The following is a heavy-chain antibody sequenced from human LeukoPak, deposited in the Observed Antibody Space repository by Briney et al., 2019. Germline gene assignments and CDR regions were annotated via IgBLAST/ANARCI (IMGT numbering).Heavy chain of an antibody. D-gene: IGHD1-7*01. J-gene: IGHJ4*02. CDR1: GFTFSSYS. CDR2: ISSSSSYI. Sequence: GGSLRLSCAASGFTFSSYSMNWVRQAPGKGLEWVSSISSSSSYIFYADSVKGRFTISRDNAKNSLYLQMNSLRAEDTAVYYCARDMIGTALATFDYWGQGTLVTVSS. V-gene: IGHV3-21*01. CDR3: ARDMIGTALATFDY.